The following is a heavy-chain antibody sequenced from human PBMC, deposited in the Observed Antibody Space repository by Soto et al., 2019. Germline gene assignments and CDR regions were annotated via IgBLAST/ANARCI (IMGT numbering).Heavy chain of an antibody. D-gene: IGHD5-18*01. CDR2: ISGYNGQT. CDR3: ARDGRKELWVGGLNAMDV. V-gene: IGHV1-18*01. CDR1: AYTFTTYG. Sequence: QVQLVQSGPEVQKPGASVKVSCKASAYTFTTYGVSWVRQAPGQGREWMGWISGYNGQTNYAQKFRGRVTITTDTSTSTAYMELRSLISDATAMYYCARDGRKELWVGGLNAMDVWGQGSTVTVSS. J-gene: IGHJ6*02.